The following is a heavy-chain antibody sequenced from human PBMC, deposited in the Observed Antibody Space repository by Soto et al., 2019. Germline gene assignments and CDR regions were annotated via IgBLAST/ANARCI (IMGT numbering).Heavy chain of an antibody. J-gene: IGHJ4*02. CDR2: IYHSGST. D-gene: IGHD3-16*01. CDR1: GGSISSGGYS. V-gene: IGHV4-30-2*01. CDR3: ARGCRWGGHYYFDY. Sequence: SETLSLTCAVSGGSISSGGYSWSWIRQPPGKGLEWIGYIYHSGSTYYNPSLKSRVTISVDRSKNQFSLKLSSVTAEDTAVYYCARGCRWGGHYYFDYWGQGTLVPVSS.